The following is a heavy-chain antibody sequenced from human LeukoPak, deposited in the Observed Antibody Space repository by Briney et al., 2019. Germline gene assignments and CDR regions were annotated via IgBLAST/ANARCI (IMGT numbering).Heavy chain of an antibody. CDR1: GFTFSSYS. V-gene: IGHV3-48*02. CDR3: ATIRSNDGSLPIDY. D-gene: IGHD2-15*01. CDR2: ISSSSRSI. J-gene: IGHJ4*02. Sequence: GGSLRPSCAASGFTFSSYSMNGVAQAPGKGREWGSYISSSSRSIYSADSVKGRFTISRDNPNNSLSLQMNSLRDEDTAVYYCATIRSNDGSLPIDYWGQGTLVTVSS.